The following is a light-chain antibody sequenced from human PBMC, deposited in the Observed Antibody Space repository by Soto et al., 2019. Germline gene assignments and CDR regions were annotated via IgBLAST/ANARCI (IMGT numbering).Light chain of an antibody. CDR3: NSRGGSRPYYV. J-gene: IGLJ1*01. CDR1: SSDIGAYNS. V-gene: IGLV2-14*01. CDR2: EVS. Sequence: QSALTQPASVSGSPGQSITISCTGTSSDIGAYNSVSWYQQYPGKALKLMIYEVSNRPSGVSARFSASKSGNTASLTISGLQAEDEADYYCNSRGGSRPYYVFGTGTKLTVL.